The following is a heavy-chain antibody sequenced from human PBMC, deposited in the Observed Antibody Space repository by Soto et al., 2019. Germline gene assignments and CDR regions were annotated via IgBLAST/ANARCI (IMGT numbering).Heavy chain of an antibody. J-gene: IGHJ4*02. V-gene: IGHV3-23*01. Sequence: EVQMLESGGYLVQPGGSLRVSCASGFTFSHYTMAWVRQAPGKGLEWVSGFSRSNGVAYYADSVKGRFTISRDNSKNTGVLQMNSLRAEDTAVYYCANGGLHGSIDGGLSYFHHWDQGTLVTVSS. D-gene: IGHD2-15*01. CDR2: FSRSNGVA. CDR3: ANGGLHGSIDGGLSYFHH. CDR1: GFTFSHYT.